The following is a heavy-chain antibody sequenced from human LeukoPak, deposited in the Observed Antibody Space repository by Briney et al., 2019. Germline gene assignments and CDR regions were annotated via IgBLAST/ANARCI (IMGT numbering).Heavy chain of an antibody. Sequence: PEGSLRLSCTASGFTFSTLAMSWVRQAPGKGLEWVSTFSRAGNITYYTDSVKGRFTISRDNSKNTVYLQMNSLRAEDTALYYCADPGFCYTGICPPFGMDAWGQGTTVTVSS. CDR3: ADPGFCYTGICPPFGMDA. V-gene: IGHV3-23*01. J-gene: IGHJ6*02. CDR2: FSRAGNIT. CDR1: GFTFSTLA. D-gene: IGHD2-15*01.